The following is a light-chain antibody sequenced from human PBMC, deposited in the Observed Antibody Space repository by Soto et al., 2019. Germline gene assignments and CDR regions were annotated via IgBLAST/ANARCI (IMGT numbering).Light chain of an antibody. CDR3: QQYYTAPLT. Sequence: DIVMTQSPNSLAVSLGERATISFRSSQTVLLGSDNKNYLSWYQQKPGQPPTLLISWASTRESGVPERFSGSVSGTDFTRTINILQAEDVAVYFCQQYYTAPLTFCPGNKVEI. CDR1: QTVLLGSDNKNY. CDR2: WAS. J-gene: IGKJ3*01. V-gene: IGKV4-1*01.